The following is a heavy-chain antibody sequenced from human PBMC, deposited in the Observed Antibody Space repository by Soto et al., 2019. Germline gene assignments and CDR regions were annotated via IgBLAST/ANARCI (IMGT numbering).Heavy chain of an antibody. CDR2: IYYRGST. V-gene: IGHV4-4*02. Sequence: PSGALSLTSDVSGGSVSSGNWLTWVRQLTGKALEWIEEIYYRGSTNYHQSLKSRVTISVDKSKNQGSLKLSCVTAAETAVYYCTRAATETESDYYDSRGYYYGWGQGTRVTVSS. CDR1: GGSVSSGNW. CDR3: TRAATETESDYYDSRGYYYG. D-gene: IGHD3-22*01. J-gene: IGHJ4*02.